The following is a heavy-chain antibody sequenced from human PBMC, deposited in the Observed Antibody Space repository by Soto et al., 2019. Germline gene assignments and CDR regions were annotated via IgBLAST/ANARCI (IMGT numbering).Heavy chain of an antibody. D-gene: IGHD3-9*01. CDR3: ARGLRNYAILTGPRTLYYYMDV. Sequence: PSETLSLTCAVYGGSFSGYYWSWIRQPPGKGLEWIGEINHSGSTNYNPSLKSRVTISVDTSKNQFSLKLSSVTAADTAVYYCARGLRNYAILTGPRTLYYYMDVWGKGTTVTVSS. J-gene: IGHJ6*03. CDR1: GGSFSGYY. CDR2: INHSGST. V-gene: IGHV4-34*01.